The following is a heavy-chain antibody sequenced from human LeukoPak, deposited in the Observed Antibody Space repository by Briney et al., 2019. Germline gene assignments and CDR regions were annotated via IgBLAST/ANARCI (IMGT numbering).Heavy chain of an antibody. D-gene: IGHD1-26*01. V-gene: IGHV3-53*01. Sequence: GSQRLSCTASGFTFVNYAMSWFRQAPGKGLEWVSVIYSDGNTYYADSVKGRFTISRDNSKNTLYLQMNSLRAEDTAVYYCARDFSGRGDAFDIWGQGTMVTVSS. CDR2: IYSDGNT. CDR3: ARDFSGRGDAFDI. J-gene: IGHJ3*02. CDR1: GFTFVNYA.